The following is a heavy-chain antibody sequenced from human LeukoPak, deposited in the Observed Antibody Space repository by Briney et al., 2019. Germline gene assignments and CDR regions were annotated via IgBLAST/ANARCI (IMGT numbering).Heavy chain of an antibody. CDR1: GGSFSGYY. CDR3: AGGDFWSGNPFAS. Sequence: PSETLSLTXAVYGGSFSGYYWSWICQPPGKGLEWIGEINHSGSTNYNPSLKSRVTISVDTSKNHFSLKLSSVTAADTAVYYCAGGDFWSGNPFASWGKETLVTVSS. CDR2: INHSGST. D-gene: IGHD3-3*01. J-gene: IGHJ4*02. V-gene: IGHV4-34*01.